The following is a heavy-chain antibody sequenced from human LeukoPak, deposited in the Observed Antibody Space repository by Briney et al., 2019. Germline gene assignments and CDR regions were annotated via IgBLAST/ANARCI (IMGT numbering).Heavy chain of an antibody. CDR2: ISAYNGNT. D-gene: IGHD3-22*01. CDR1: GCTFTSYG. CDR3: ALAPLYYYDSSGLDAFDI. Sequence: GASVKVSCKASGCTFTSYGISWVRQAPGQGLEWMGWISAYNGNTNYAQKLQGRVTMTTDTSTSTAYMELRSLRSDDTAVYYCALAPLYYYDSSGLDAFDIWGQGTMVTVSS. J-gene: IGHJ3*02. V-gene: IGHV1-18*01.